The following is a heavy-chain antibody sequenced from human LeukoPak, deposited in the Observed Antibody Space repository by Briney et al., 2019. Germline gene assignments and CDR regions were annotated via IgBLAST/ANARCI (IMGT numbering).Heavy chain of an antibody. D-gene: IGHD2-15*01. Sequence: GASVKVSCKASGFTLTNFFMYWVRQAPGQGPEWMGAIFSSGGRTINAQRLQGRITITRDTSTNTVYMDLSSLRSDDTAVYYCARIGEYCSGGSCYLIDYWGQGTLVTVSS. V-gene: IGHV1-46*01. CDR1: GFTLTNFF. CDR2: IFSSGGRT. CDR3: ARIGEYCSGGSCYLIDY. J-gene: IGHJ4*02.